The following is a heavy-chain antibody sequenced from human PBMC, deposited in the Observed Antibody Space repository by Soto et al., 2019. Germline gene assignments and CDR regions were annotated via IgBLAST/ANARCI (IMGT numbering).Heavy chain of an antibody. D-gene: IGHD4-17*01. CDR2: IYSGGST. CDR1: GFTVSSNY. V-gene: IGHV3-66*01. Sequence: GGSLRLSCAASGFTVSSNYMGWVRQAPGKGLEWVSVIYSGGSTYYADSVKGRFTISRDNSKNTLYLQMNSLRAEDTAVYYCATTPHDYGDYTYFQHWGQGTLVTVSS. J-gene: IGHJ1*01. CDR3: ATTPHDYGDYTYFQH.